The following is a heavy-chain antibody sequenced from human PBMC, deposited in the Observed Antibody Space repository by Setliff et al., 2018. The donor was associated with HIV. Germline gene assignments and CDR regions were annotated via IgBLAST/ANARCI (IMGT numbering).Heavy chain of an antibody. V-gene: IGHV4-39*07. CDR1: GGSISSRTYY. CDR2: IYYSGTT. CDR3: ARGLSFYDPGGFDY. D-gene: IGHD3-22*01. Sequence: ETLSLTCTVSGGSISSRTYYWGCIRQPPGKGLEWIGSIYYSGTTYYNPSLKSRVTISVDTSKNQFSLKLSSVTAADTAVYYCARGLSFYDPGGFDYWGQGTLVTVSS. J-gene: IGHJ4*02.